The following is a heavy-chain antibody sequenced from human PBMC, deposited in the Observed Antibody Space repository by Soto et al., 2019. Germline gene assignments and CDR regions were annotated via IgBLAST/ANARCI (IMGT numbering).Heavy chain of an antibody. V-gene: IGHV4-59*01. D-gene: IGHD4-4*01. Sequence: PSETLSLTCTVSGGSISSYYWSWIRQPPGKGLEWSGYIYYSGSTNYNPSLKSRVTISVDTSKNQFSLKLSSVTAADTAVYYCARERRVTTITPPSAFDIWGQGTMVTVSS. J-gene: IGHJ3*02. CDR3: ARERRVTTITPPSAFDI. CDR1: GGSISSYY. CDR2: IYYSGST.